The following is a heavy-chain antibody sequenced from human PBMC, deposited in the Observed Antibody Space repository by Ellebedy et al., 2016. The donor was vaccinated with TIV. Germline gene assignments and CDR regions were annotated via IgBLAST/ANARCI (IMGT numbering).Heavy chain of an antibody. CDR2: IYYSGST. J-gene: IGHJ5*02. CDR3: ARLLSTSRLWGDPNWFDP. V-gene: IGHV4-61*08. Sequence: SETLSLXCTVSGGSISSGGYYWSWIRQHPGKGLEWIGYIYYSGSTNYNPSLKSRVTISVDTSKNQFSLKLSSVTAADTAVYYCARLLSTSRLWGDPNWFDPWGQGTLVTVSS. CDR1: GGSISSGGYY. D-gene: IGHD2-2*01.